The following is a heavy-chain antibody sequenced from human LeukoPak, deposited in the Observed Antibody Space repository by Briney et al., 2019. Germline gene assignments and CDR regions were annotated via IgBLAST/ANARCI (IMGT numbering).Heavy chain of an antibody. CDR3: AKKEGRKPSHYYYSMDI. V-gene: IGHV3-30*18. Sequence: GGSLRLSCVVSGFTFSSYGFHWVRQAPGKGLEWVAGISYDGSNEFYADSVKGRFTISRDNPKNTVYLQMNSLRAEDTAVYYCAKKEGRKPSHYYYSMDIWGQGTTVTVSS. CDR2: ISYDGSNE. CDR1: GFTFSSYG. J-gene: IGHJ6*02.